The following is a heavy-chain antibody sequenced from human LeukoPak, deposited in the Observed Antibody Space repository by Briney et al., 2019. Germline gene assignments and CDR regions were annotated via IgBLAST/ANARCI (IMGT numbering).Heavy chain of an antibody. D-gene: IGHD2-15*01. CDR3: ARASPVVAAGNWFDP. Sequence: SETLSLTCTVSGGSISSSSYYWGWIRQPPGKGLEWIGSIYYSGSTYYNPSLKSRVTISVDTSKNQFSLKLSSVTAADTAVYYCARASPVVAAGNWFDPWGQGTLVTVSS. J-gene: IGHJ5*02. CDR2: IYYSGST. V-gene: IGHV4-39*01. CDR1: GGSISSSSYY.